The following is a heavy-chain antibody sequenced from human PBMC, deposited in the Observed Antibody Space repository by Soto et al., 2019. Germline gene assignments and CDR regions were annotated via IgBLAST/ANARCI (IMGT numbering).Heavy chain of an antibody. Sequence: EVQLVESGGGLVKPGGSLRLSCAASGFTFNNGWMSWVRQAPGKGLEWVGRIKSKVAGGTTDYSAAVQGRFTISRDDLKNTVHLQMNSLKTEDTAVYYCTTDSTQTFCDGGPCYSGLTKIHDSWGQGTLVTVSS. D-gene: IGHD2-15*01. J-gene: IGHJ4*02. CDR3: TTDSTQTFCDGGPCYSGLTKIHDS. V-gene: IGHV3-15*01. CDR1: GFTFNNGW. CDR2: IKSKVAGGTT.